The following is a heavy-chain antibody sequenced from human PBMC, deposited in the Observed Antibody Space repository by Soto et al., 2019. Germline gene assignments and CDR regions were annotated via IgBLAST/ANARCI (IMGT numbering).Heavy chain of an antibody. CDR2: ISGSGGST. CDR1: GFTFSSYA. V-gene: IGHV3-23*01. D-gene: IGHD4-17*01. J-gene: IGHJ6*02. Sequence: EVQLLESGGGLVQPGGSLRLSCAASGFTFSSYAMSWVRQAPGKGLEWVSAISGSGGSTYYADSVKGRFTISRDNSKNTLYQKMNSWRAEDRAVYYCEKMIQSRMTRVTRGGGGGMDVWGQGTTVTVSS. CDR3: EKMIQSRMTRVTRGGGGGMDV.